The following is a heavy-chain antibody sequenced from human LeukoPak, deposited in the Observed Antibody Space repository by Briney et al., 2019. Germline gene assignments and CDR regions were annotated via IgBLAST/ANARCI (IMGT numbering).Heavy chain of an antibody. CDR2: INHSGST. D-gene: IGHD6-19*01. CDR3: ARELAVAGNIDY. Sequence: SETLSLTCAVYGGSFSGYYWSWIRQPPGKGLEWIGEINHSGSTNYNPSLKSRVTISVDTSKNQFSLKLSSVTAADTAVYYCARELAVAGNIDYWGQGTLVTVSS. J-gene: IGHJ4*02. V-gene: IGHV4-34*01. CDR1: GGSFSGYY.